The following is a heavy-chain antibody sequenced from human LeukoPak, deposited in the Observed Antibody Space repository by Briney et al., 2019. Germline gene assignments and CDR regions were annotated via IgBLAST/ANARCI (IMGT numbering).Heavy chain of an antibody. Sequence: SLRLSCAASGFTFYDYAMHWVRHAPGKGLEGVSGISWNSGSIGYADSVKGRFTISRDNAKNSLYPQMNSLRAEDTALYYCATIEPGYYDSSGPGSYWGQGTLVTVSS. CDR3: ATIEPGYYDSSGPGSY. V-gene: IGHV3-9*01. J-gene: IGHJ4*02. D-gene: IGHD3-22*01. CDR1: GFTFYDYA. CDR2: ISWNSGSI.